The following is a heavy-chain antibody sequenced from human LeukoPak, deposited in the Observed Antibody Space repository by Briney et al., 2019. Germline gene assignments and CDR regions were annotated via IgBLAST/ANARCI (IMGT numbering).Heavy chain of an antibody. D-gene: IGHD2-15*01. Sequence: SQTLSLTCAVSGGSISSGGYSWSWIRQPPGKGLEWIGYIYHSGSTYYNPSLKSRVTISVDRSKNQFSLKLSSVTAADTAVYYCATSHQDRYDYFDYWGQGTLVTVSS. V-gene: IGHV4-30-2*01. CDR2: IYHSGST. CDR3: ATSHQDRYDYFDY. CDR1: GGSISSGGYS. J-gene: IGHJ4*02.